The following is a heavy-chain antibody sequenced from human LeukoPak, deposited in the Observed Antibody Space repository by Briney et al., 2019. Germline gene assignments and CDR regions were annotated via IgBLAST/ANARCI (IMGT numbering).Heavy chain of an antibody. Sequence: GGSLRLSCAASGFTFSSYAMSWVRQAPGKGLEWVSAISGSGGSTYYADSVKGRFTISRDNSKNTLYLQMNSLRAEDTAVYYCARDRVPVGATTGNWFDPWGQGTLVTVSS. J-gene: IGHJ5*02. D-gene: IGHD1-26*01. CDR3: ARDRVPVGATTGNWFDP. V-gene: IGHV3-23*01. CDR2: ISGSGGST. CDR1: GFTFSSYA.